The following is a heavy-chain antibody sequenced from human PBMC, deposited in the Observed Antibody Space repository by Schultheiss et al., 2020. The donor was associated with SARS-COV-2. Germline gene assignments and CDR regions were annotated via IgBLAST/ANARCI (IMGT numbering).Heavy chain of an antibody. CDR3: AQWGGLESSGPKFLSPLLDF. CDR2: IDCDGSST. J-gene: IGHJ4*02. CDR1: GFTFSDAW. V-gene: IGHV3-74*01. D-gene: IGHD3-16*01. Sequence: GESLKISCAASGFTFSDAWMHWVRQVPGKGLVWVSRIDCDGSSTTYADSVKGRFTISRDNAKNTLYVQVNSLRPEDTAVYYCAQWGGLESSGPKFLSPLLDFWGQGTLVTVSS.